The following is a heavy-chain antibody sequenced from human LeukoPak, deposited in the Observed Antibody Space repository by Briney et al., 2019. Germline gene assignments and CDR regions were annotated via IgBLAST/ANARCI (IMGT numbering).Heavy chain of an antibody. D-gene: IGHD3-22*01. Sequence: GRSLRLSCAGSGFTFSSYGMHWVRQAPGKGLEWVAVISYDGSNKYYADSVKGRFTISRDNSKNTLYLQMNSLRAEDTAVYYCAKDLFVSSGYYFPGALDIWGQGTMVTVSS. V-gene: IGHV3-30*18. CDR2: ISYDGSNK. CDR3: AKDLFVSSGYYFPGALDI. CDR1: GFTFSSYG. J-gene: IGHJ3*02.